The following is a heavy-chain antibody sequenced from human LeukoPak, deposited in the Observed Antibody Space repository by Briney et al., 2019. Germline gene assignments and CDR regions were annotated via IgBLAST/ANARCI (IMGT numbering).Heavy chain of an antibody. D-gene: IGHD4/OR15-4a*01. CDR3: AKERDYGPADY. CDR2: LSGSGGST. J-gene: IGHJ4*02. CDR1: GFTVSSNY. Sequence: GGSLRLSCAASGFTVSSNYMSWVRQAPGKGLEWVSGLSGSGGSTDYADSVKGRFTVSRDNSKNTLFLQMNSLRAEDTAIYYCAKERDYGPADYWGQGTLVTVSS. V-gene: IGHV3-23*01.